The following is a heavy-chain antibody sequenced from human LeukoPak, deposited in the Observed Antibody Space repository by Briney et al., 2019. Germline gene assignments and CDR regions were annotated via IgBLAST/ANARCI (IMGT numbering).Heavy chain of an antibody. V-gene: IGHV1-46*01. D-gene: IGHD6-19*01. J-gene: IGHJ4*02. Sequence: ASVKLSCKASGDTFTSDYMHWVRQAPGQGLEWMGIINPSGSSTNYAQKFQGRVTMTRDTSTNTVYMELSSLRSEDTAVYYCARDYRAGNSGRYYFDYWGQGTLVTVSS. CDR1: GDTFTSDY. CDR2: INPSGSST. CDR3: ARDYRAGNSGRYYFDY.